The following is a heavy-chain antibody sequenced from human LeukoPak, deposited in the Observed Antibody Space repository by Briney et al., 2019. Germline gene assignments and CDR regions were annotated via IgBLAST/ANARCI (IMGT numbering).Heavy chain of an antibody. D-gene: IGHD3-3*01. CDR1: GYTFTGYY. CDR3: ARDRSHYDFWSGYYLISEYYYYMDV. J-gene: IGHJ6*03. CDR2: INPNSGGT. Sequence: ASVKVSCKASGYTFTGYYMHWVRQAPGQGLEWMGWINPNSGGTNYAQKFQGRVTVTRDTSISTAYMELSRLRSDDTAVYYCARDRSHYDFWSGYYLISEYYYYMDVWGKGTTVTVSS. V-gene: IGHV1-2*02.